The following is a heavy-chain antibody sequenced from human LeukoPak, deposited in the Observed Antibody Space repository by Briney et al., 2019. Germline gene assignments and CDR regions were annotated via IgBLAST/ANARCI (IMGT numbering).Heavy chain of an antibody. Sequence: PSETLSLTCTVSGGSISSYYWSWIRQPAGKGLEWIGRIYSSGTTNYSPSFKSRVTMSVDTSKNQFSLMLSSVTAADTALYYCARELRYDNSDSGAFWGQGTVVTVSS. CDR3: ARELRYDNSDSGAF. CDR2: IYSSGTT. CDR1: GGSISSYY. J-gene: IGHJ3*01. D-gene: IGHD3-22*01. V-gene: IGHV4-4*07.